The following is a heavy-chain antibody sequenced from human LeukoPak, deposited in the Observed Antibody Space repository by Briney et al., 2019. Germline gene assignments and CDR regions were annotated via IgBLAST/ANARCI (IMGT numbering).Heavy chain of an antibody. Sequence: SETLSLTCAVYGGSFSGYYWTWIRQPPGKGLEWIGDINHSGSITYNLSLKSRITISVDPSKNQFSLKLSSVTAADTAVYYCASNYYDSSGRVDYWGQGTLVTVSS. CDR2: INHSGSI. V-gene: IGHV4-34*01. CDR3: ASNYYDSSGRVDY. D-gene: IGHD3-22*01. CDR1: GGSFSGYY. J-gene: IGHJ4*02.